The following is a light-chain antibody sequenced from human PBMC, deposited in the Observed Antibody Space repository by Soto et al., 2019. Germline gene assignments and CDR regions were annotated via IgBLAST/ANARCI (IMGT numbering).Light chain of an antibody. CDR3: QQYETSPRT. CDR2: GAS. Sequence: EIVLTHSPGTLSLSPGEITTLSCRASQSVSSNFLDWYQQKPGQAPRLLIYGASSRATGIPDRFSGSGSGTDFTLTISRLEPEDFAVYYCQQYETSPRTFGQGTKVDIK. CDR1: QSVSSNF. J-gene: IGKJ1*01. V-gene: IGKV3-20*01.